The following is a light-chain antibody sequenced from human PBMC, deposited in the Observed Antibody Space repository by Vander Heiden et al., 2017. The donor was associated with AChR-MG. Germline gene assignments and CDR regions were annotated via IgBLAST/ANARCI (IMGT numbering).Light chain of an antibody. CDR2: DVS. J-gene: IGLJ3*02. CDR1: SSDVGGDDS. CDR3: CSYAGSYTWV. Sequence: QSALTQPRSVSGSPGQSVTIPCTGTSSDVGGDDSGSWYQQYPGKAPKLIIYDVSERPSGVPDRFSGSKSGNTASLTISGLQTDDEASYYCCSYAGSYTWVFGGGTELTVL. V-gene: IGLV2-11*01.